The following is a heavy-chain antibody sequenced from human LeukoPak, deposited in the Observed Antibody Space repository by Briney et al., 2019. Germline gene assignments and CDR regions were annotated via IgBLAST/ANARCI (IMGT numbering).Heavy chain of an antibody. CDR1: GGSFSGYY. Sequence: PSETLSLTCAVYGGSFSGYYWSWIRQPPGKGLEWIGEINHSGSTNYNPSLKSRVTISVDTSKNQFSLKLSSVTAADTAVYYCARVGYCSSTSCCRGGWFDPWGQGTLVTVSS. CDR3: ARVGYCSSTSCCRGGWFDP. J-gene: IGHJ5*02. D-gene: IGHD2-2*01. CDR2: INHSGST. V-gene: IGHV4-34*01.